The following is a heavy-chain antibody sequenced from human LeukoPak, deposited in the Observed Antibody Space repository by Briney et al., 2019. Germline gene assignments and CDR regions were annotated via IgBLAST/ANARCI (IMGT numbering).Heavy chain of an antibody. Sequence: GGSLRPSCAASGFTFSDYFMSWIRQAPGKGLQWVSYISSDGSIIRYADSVKGRLTISRDNAKNSLYLQMKSLRAEDTAVYYCGRGNFWPGEPGLWGQGTLVTVSS. J-gene: IGHJ4*02. V-gene: IGHV3-11*01. CDR3: GRGNFWPGEPGL. CDR2: ISSDGSII. CDR1: GFTFSDYF. D-gene: IGHD3-3*01.